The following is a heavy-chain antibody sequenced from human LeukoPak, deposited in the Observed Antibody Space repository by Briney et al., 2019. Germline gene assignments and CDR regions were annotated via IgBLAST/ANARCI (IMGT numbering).Heavy chain of an antibody. CDR1: GFTFSTYA. CDR3: AKGTTTLVVTKIDY. Sequence: GGSLRLSCAASGFTFSTYAMTWVRQAPGKGLEWVSVISGSGGSTYYADSVKGRFTISRDNSKNTLYLQMNSLRAEDTAVYYCAKGTTTLVVTKIDYWGQGTLVTVSS. D-gene: IGHD4-23*01. CDR2: ISGSGGST. J-gene: IGHJ4*02. V-gene: IGHV3-23*01.